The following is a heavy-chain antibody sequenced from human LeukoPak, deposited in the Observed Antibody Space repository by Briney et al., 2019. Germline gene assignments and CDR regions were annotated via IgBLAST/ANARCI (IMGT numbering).Heavy chain of an antibody. CDR3: AREGRVSGYDFDC. CDR2: INSDGSSI. Sequence: GGPLRLSCAASGFTFSSYWMHWVRHAPGKGLVWVSRINSDGSSITYADSVKGRFTISRDNAKNTLYLRMNSLRVEDTAVFYCAREGRVSGYDFDCWGQGTLVTVSS. V-gene: IGHV3-74*03. CDR1: GFTFSSYW. D-gene: IGHD5-12*01. J-gene: IGHJ4*02.